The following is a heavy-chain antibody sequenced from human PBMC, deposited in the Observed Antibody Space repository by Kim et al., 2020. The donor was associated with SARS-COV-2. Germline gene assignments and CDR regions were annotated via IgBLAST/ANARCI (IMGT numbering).Heavy chain of an antibody. D-gene: IGHD3-22*01. Sequence: ASVKVSCKASGYTFTGYYMHWVRQAPGQGLEWMGWINPNSGGTNYAQKFQGRVTMTRDTSISTAYMELSRLRSDDTAVYYCAREPRHGYYDSSGYPDYWGQGTLVTVSS. CDR3: AREPRHGYYDSSGYPDY. V-gene: IGHV1-2*02. J-gene: IGHJ4*02. CDR1: GYTFTGYY. CDR2: INPNSGGT.